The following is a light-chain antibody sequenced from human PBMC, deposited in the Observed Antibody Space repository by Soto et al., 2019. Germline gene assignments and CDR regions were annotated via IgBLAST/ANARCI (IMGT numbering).Light chain of an antibody. CDR3: QQYYSTPLT. CDR1: QSVLYSSNNKNY. J-gene: IGKJ4*01. V-gene: IGKV4-1*01. CDR2: WAS. Sequence: DIVMTQSPDSLAVSLGERATINCKSSQSVLYSSNNKNYLAWYQQKPGQPPNLLIYWASTRESGVPDRFSGSGSGTDFTLTISSLQAEDVAVYYCQQYYSTPLTFGGETKVEIK.